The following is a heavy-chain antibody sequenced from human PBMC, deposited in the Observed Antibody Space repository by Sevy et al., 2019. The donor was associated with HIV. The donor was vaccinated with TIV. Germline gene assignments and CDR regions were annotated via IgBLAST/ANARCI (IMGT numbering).Heavy chain of an antibody. V-gene: IGHV4-39*01. CDR3: ARYLRGDHAGGFDF. CDR2: IDYIGTT. CDR1: SGSISSSSYY. J-gene: IGHJ5*01. D-gene: IGHD4-17*01. Sequence: SETLSLTCTVSSGSISSSSYYWGWIRQSPGKGLEWIASIDYIGTTYYNLALKSRVTITGDRSKNEVSLNLRFVTAADAAVYYCARYLRGDHAGGFDFWGQGTPLTVSS.